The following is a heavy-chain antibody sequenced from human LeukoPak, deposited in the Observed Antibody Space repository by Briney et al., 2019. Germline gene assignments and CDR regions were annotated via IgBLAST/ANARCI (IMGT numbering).Heavy chain of an antibody. CDR1: GYSFISYW. CDR3: ARLYYYDSSGHFDY. Sequence: GESLKISCKASGYSFISYWIGWVRQTPGKGLEWMGIIYPGDSDTRYSPSFQGQVTISADKSISTAYLQWSSLKASDTAMYYCARLYYYDSSGHFDYWGQGTLVTVSS. J-gene: IGHJ4*02. D-gene: IGHD3-22*01. V-gene: IGHV5-51*01. CDR2: IYPGDSDT.